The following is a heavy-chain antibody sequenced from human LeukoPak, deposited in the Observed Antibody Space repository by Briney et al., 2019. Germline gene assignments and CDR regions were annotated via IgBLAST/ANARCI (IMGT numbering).Heavy chain of an antibody. Sequence: SETLSLTCAVYGGSFSGYYWSWIRQPPGKGLEWIGEINHSGSTNYNPSLKSRVAISVDTSKNQFSLKLSSVTAADTAVYYCARRGYCSSTSCLRIDDAFDIWGQGTMVTVSS. CDR3: ARRGYCSSTSCLRIDDAFDI. J-gene: IGHJ3*02. CDR1: GGSFSGYY. D-gene: IGHD2-2*01. CDR2: INHSGST. V-gene: IGHV4-34*01.